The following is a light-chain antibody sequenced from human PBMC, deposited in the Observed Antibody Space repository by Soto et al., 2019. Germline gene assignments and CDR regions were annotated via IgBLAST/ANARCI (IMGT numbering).Light chain of an antibody. CDR2: KVS. J-gene: IGKJ4*01. CDR3: MQGTHWPPT. Sequence: DVVMTQSPLSLPVTLGQAASISCRSSQGLVYGDGHTYMHWFQQRPGQSPRRLIYKVSNRDSGVPARFSGSASGTNFTLKISRVEAADVGVYYCMQGTHWPPTFGGGTKVEIK. V-gene: IGKV2-30*01. CDR1: QGLVYGDGHTY.